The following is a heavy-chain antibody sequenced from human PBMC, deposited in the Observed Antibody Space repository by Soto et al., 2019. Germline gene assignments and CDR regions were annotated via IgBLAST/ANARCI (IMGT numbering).Heavy chain of an antibody. D-gene: IGHD3-10*01. CDR1: GYTFTGYF. J-gene: IGHJ4*02. V-gene: IGHV1-2*02. CDR3: ARESRGGLDY. Sequence: QVQLVQSGAEVKKPGASVKVSCKASGYTFTGYFIHWVRQAPGQGLEWMGWINPNSGDTSYPQNFQGRVTMTRTTSITSAYMELNSLTSDDTALFYCARESRGGLDYWGLGTLVTVSS. CDR2: INPNSGDT.